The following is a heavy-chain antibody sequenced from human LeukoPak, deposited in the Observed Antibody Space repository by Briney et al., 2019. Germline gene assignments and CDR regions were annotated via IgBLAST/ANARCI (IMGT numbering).Heavy chain of an antibody. CDR3: VKDKGPMVRGDGMDV. D-gene: IGHD3-10*01. Sequence: PGRCLRLACAVSGFTLDGHAVQWVRQAPGKGLEWVAGMSWNSGIIAYADSVKGRFTISRDNAKNSLYLQMNSLRPEDTAMYYCVKDKGPMVRGDGMDVWGQGTAVTASS. CDR1: GFTLDGHA. J-gene: IGHJ6*02. V-gene: IGHV3-9*01. CDR2: MSWNSGII.